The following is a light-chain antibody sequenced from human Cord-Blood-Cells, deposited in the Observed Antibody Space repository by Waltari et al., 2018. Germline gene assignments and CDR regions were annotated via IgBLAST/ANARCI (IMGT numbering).Light chain of an antibody. V-gene: IGLV3-19*01. CDR1: SLRSYY. CDR3: NSRDSSGNHLV. Sequence: SSELTQDPAVSVALGQTVRITCQGDSLRSYYASWYQQKPGQAPVLVIYGKNNRPSWIQDRFSGSISGNTASLTITGAQAEDEADYYCNSRDSSGNHLVFGTGTKVTVL. J-gene: IGLJ1*01. CDR2: GKN.